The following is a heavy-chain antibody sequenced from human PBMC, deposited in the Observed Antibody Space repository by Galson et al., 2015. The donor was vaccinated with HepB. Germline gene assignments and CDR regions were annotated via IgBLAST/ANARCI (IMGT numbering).Heavy chain of an antibody. CDR1: GDSVSSNSAA. Sequence: CAISGDSVSSNSAAWNWIRQSPSRGLEWLGRTYYRSKWYNDYAVTVKSRITISPDTSKNQFSLQLNSVTPEDTAVYYCAMSELGGTPFDYWGQGTLVTVSS. CDR2: TYYRSKWYN. V-gene: IGHV6-1*01. CDR3: AMSELGGTPFDY. J-gene: IGHJ4*02. D-gene: IGHD7-27*01.